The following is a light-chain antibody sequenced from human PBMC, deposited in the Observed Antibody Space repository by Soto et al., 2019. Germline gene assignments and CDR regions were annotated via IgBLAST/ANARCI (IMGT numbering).Light chain of an antibody. Sequence: EIVWTQSPATLSVSPGERATLSCRVSQIVRGHLAWYRQRPGQAPRLLIYDTSSRASGVSARFSGSGSGTEFTLTISSLQSEDFAVYYCQQYHYWWTFGQGTKVDIK. V-gene: IGKV3-15*01. CDR1: QIVRGH. J-gene: IGKJ1*01. CDR2: DTS. CDR3: QQYHYWWT.